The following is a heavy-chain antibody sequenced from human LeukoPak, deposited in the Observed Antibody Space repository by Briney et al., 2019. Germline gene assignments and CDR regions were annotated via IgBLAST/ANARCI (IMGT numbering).Heavy chain of an antibody. J-gene: IGHJ3*01. CDR1: GFSFSIYS. Sequence: GGSLRPSCAASGFSFSIYSMNWVRQAPGKGLEWVSSVSSSSTSIYYADSLKGRFTISRDNAKNSLFLQVNSLRDEDTAVYYCARGPPCSSTSCYVTGAFGFWGQGTMVTVSP. V-gene: IGHV3-21*01. CDR3: ARGPPCSSTSCYVTGAFGF. CDR2: VSSSSTSI. D-gene: IGHD2-2*01.